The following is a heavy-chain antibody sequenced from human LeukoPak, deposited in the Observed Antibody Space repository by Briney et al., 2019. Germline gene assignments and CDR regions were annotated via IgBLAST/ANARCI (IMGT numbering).Heavy chain of an antibody. CDR3: ATRRAGATKAAFDI. J-gene: IGHJ3*02. CDR2: ISSSSGTI. Sequence: GGSLRLSCAASGFTLNTYNMNWVRQAPGKGLEWVSYISSSSGTIYYADSAEGRFTISRDNAKNSLYLQMNSLRAEDTAMYYCATRRAGATKAAFDIWGQGTMVTVSS. CDR1: GFTLNTYN. V-gene: IGHV3-48*04. D-gene: IGHD1-26*01.